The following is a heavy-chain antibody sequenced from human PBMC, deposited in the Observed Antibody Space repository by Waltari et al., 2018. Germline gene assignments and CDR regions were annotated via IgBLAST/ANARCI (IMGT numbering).Heavy chain of an antibody. CDR2: INPNSGGT. V-gene: IGHV1-2*02. CDR1: GYTFTGYY. Sequence: QVQLVQSGAEVKKPGASVKVSCKASGYTFTGYYMHWVRQAPGQGLEWMGWINPNSGGTNYAQKFQGRVTMTRDTSISTAYMELSRLRSDDTAVYYCARGRTGYSSGWYWFDPWGQGTLVTVSS. D-gene: IGHD6-19*01. J-gene: IGHJ5*02. CDR3: ARGRTGYSSGWYWFDP.